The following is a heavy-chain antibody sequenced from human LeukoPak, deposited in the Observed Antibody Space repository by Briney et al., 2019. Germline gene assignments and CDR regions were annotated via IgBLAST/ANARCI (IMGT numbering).Heavy chain of an antibody. J-gene: IGHJ3*02. CDR3: ARDAGYYGSGSHDAFDI. V-gene: IGHV7-4-1*02. D-gene: IGHD3-10*01. CDR2: INTNTGNP. CDR1: GYTFTSYA. Sequence: ASVKVSCKASGYTFTSYAMNWVRQAPGHGLEWMGWINTNTGNPTYAQGFTGRFVFSLDTSVSTAYLQISSLKAEDTAVYYCARDAGYYGSGSHDAFDIWGQGTMVTVSS.